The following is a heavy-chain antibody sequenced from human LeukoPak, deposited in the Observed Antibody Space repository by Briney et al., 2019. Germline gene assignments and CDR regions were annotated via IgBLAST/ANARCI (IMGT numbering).Heavy chain of an antibody. J-gene: IGHJ4*02. CDR1: GFTFSNYL. CDR3: ASRNYGGSPLPLDY. Sequence: TGGSLTLSCAVSGFTFSNYLMTWLRQTPGKGLEGVASIKQEGSEKYYVDSVKGRFTISRDNAKNSLYLQMNSLRAEDTAVYYCASRNYGGSPLPLDYWGQGNLVTVSS. D-gene: IGHD4-23*01. CDR2: IKQEGSEK. V-gene: IGHV3-7*01.